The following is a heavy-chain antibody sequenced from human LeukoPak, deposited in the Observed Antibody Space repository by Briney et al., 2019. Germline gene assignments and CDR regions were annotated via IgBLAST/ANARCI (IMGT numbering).Heavy chain of an antibody. J-gene: IGHJ2*01. Sequence: SETLSLTCIVSGRSVSTFYWSWLRQSPGTGLERIGFVHDTGSTAYNPSLKSRVTISLETSKNQLSLMLTSVTAADTAMYYCARGSTDVYWYLDVWGRGTLVTVSS. CDR1: GRSVSTFY. D-gene: IGHD1-26*01. V-gene: IGHV4-59*02. CDR3: ARGSTDVYWYLDV. CDR2: VHDTGST.